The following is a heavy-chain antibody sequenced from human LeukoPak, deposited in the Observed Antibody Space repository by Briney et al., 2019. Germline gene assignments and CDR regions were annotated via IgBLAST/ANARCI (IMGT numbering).Heavy chain of an antibody. J-gene: IGHJ5*02. Sequence: PSQTLSLTCTVSGDSISSGSYYWSWIRQPAGKGLEWIGRIYTSGSTNYNPSLKSRVTISVDTSKNQFSLKLSSVTAADTAVYYCARTVVVVAATIINWFDPWGQGTLVTVSS. V-gene: IGHV4-61*02. CDR3: ARTVVVVAATIINWFDP. CDR2: IYTSGST. D-gene: IGHD2-15*01. CDR1: GDSISSGSYY.